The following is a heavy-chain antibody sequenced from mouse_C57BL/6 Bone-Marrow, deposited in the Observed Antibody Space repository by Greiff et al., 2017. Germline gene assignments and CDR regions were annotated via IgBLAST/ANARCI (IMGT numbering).Heavy chain of an antibody. J-gene: IGHJ3*01. CDR2: IFPGNSDT. Sequence: VQLPPSGTVLARPGASVKMSCKTSGYTFTSYWLHWVKQRPGQGLECIGAIFPGNSDTSYNQKFNGKAKLTAVTSASTAYMELSSLTNEDSAVYYCTRFPWFAYGGQGTLVTVSA. CDR3: TRFPWFAY. CDR1: GYTFTSYW. V-gene: IGHV1-5*01.